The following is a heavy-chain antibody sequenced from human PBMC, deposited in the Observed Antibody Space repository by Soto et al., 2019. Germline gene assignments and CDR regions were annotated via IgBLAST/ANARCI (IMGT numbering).Heavy chain of an antibody. Sequence: EVQLVESGGGVVRPGGSLRLSCAASGFTFDDYGISWVRQAPGKGLEWVAGINWNGGSMGYADSVKGRFTISRDNAKKSLFVQLSRLRVEDTDLYYGARGSSGWIGSGVGYWGQGTGVSVSS. CDR2: INWNGGSM. CDR3: ARGSSGWIGSGVGY. D-gene: IGHD6-19*01. J-gene: IGHJ4*02. V-gene: IGHV3-20*04. CDR1: GFTFDDYG.